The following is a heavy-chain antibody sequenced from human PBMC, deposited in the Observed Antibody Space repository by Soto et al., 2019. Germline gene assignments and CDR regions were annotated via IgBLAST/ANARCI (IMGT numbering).Heavy chain of an antibody. CDR3: ARRHGYNYDY. V-gene: IGHV3-33*01. CDR2: IWYDGSDK. Sequence: QVQLVESGGGVVQPGGSLSLSCAASGFSLGNYDMHWVRKAPGKGLEWVALIWYDGSDKNYVDSVKGRFTISRDNSKSTLYLQMNSLRVEDTAVYYCARRHGYNYDYWGQGTLVTVSS. D-gene: IGHD5-12*01. CDR1: GFSLGNYD. J-gene: IGHJ4*02.